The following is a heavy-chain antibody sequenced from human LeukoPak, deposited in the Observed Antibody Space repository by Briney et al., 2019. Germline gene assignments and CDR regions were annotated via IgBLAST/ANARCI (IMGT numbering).Heavy chain of an antibody. CDR2: ISSSSSYI. J-gene: IGHJ3*02. CDR3: ARDECSSTSCYGTNAFDI. CDR1: GFTFSNYG. Sequence: GGSLRLSCAASGFTFSNYGMHWVRQAPGKGLEWVSSISSSSSYIYYADSVKGRFTISRDNAKNSLYLQMNSLRAEDTAVYYCARDECSSTSCYGTNAFDIWGQGTMVTVSS. D-gene: IGHD2-2*01. V-gene: IGHV3-21*01.